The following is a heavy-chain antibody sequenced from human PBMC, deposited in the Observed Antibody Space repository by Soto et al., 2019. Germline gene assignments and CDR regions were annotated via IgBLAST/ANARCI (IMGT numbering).Heavy chain of an antibody. CDR1: GFTFSDYA. CDR3: AKDASSGITSFDL. J-gene: IGHJ2*01. Sequence: GSLRLSCAASGFTFSDYATSWVRQAPGKGLEWVSTISGSGGSTYYADSVKGRFTISRDNSKNTLYLQMNSLRAEDTALYYCAKDASSGITSFDLWGRGTLVTVSS. D-gene: IGHD3-3*01. V-gene: IGHV3-23*01. CDR2: ISGSGGST.